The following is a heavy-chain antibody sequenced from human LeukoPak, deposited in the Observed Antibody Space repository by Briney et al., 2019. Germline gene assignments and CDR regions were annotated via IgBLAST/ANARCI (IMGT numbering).Heavy chain of an antibody. CDR1: GYTFTSYD. V-gene: IGHV1-8*01. CDR2: MNPNSGNT. Sequence: ASVKVSCKASGYTFTSYDINWVRQATGQGREWMGWMNPNSGNTGYAQKFQGRVTMTRNTSISTAYMELSSLRSEDTAVYYCARGSIVGATRRSPDFDYWGQGTLVTVSS. D-gene: IGHD1-26*01. J-gene: IGHJ4*02. CDR3: ARGSIVGATRRSPDFDY.